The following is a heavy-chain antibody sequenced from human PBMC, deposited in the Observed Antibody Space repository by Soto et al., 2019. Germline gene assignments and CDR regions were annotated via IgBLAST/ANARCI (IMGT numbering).Heavy chain of an antibody. CDR1: GYTFTSYA. Sequence: ASVKVSCKASGYTFTSYAMHWVRQAPGQRLEWMGWINAGNGNTKYSQKFQGRVTITRDTSASTAYMELSSLRSEDTAVYYCAREGKWLVPQFDYWGQGTLVTVSS. V-gene: IGHV1-3*01. CDR2: INAGNGNT. D-gene: IGHD6-19*01. J-gene: IGHJ4*02. CDR3: AREGKWLVPQFDY.